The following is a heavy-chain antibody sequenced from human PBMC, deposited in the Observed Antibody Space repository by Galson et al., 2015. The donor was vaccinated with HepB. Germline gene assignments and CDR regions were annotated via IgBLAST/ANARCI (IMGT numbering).Heavy chain of an antibody. D-gene: IGHD2-2*01. CDR3: ARDLWVVVVPAATSAFDI. CDR1: GYTFTGYY. J-gene: IGHJ3*02. V-gene: IGHV1-2*02. Sequence: SVKVSCKASGYTFTGYYMHWVRQAPGQGLEWMGWINPNSGGTNYAQKFQGRVTMTRDTSISTAYMELSRLRSDDTAVYYCARDLWVVVVPAATSAFDIWGQGTMVTVSS. CDR2: INPNSGGT.